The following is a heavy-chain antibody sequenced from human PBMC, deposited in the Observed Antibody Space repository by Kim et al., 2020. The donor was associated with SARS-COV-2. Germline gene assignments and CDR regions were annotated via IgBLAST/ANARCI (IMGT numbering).Heavy chain of an antibody. CDR1: GGTFSSYA. V-gene: IGHV1-69*13. CDR2: IIPIFGTA. D-gene: IGHD3-10*01. Sequence: SVKVSCKASGGTFSSYAISWVRQAPGQGLEWMGGIIPIFGTANYAQKFQGRVTITADESTSTAYMELSSLRSEDTAVYYCARVSRSGFGELLGIYYYYGMDVWGQGTTVTVSS. CDR3: ARVSRSGFGELLGIYYYYGMDV. J-gene: IGHJ6*02.